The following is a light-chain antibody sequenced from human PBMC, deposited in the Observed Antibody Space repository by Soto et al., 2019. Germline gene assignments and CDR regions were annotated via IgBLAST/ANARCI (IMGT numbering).Light chain of an antibody. V-gene: IGLV2-11*01. Sequence: QSVLTQPRSVSASPGHSVTLSCTGSRSDVGVYNYVSWYQQHPGKAPKLMIYDVSKRPSGVPGRFSGSKSGNTASLTISGLQAEDEADYYCCSYGGGYTPLVFGGGTKVTVL. CDR2: DVS. J-gene: IGLJ2*01. CDR3: CSYGGGYTPLV. CDR1: RSDVGVYNY.